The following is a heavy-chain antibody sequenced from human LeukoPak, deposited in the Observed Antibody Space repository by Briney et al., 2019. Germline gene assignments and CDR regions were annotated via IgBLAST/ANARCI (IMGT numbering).Heavy chain of an antibody. J-gene: IGHJ5*02. Sequence: PGGALRLSCSAPGFTLNSYAMNWVPPAPGEGPEGVSAISGSGGSTYYADSVKGRFTISRDNSKNPLYLQMNSLRAEDTAMYYCARYTVSSRPSRQFDPWGQGTLVTVSS. CDR3: ARYTVSSRPSRQFDP. V-gene: IGHV3-23*01. CDR2: ISGSGGST. CDR1: GFTLNSYA. D-gene: IGHD5/OR15-5a*01.